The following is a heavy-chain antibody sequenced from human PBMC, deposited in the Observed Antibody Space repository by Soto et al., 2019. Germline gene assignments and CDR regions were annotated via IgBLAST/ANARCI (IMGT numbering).Heavy chain of an antibody. D-gene: IGHD1-26*01. V-gene: IGHV4-34*01. CDR2: INHSGST. CDR1: GGSFSGYY. Sequence: QVQLQQWGAGLLKPSETLSLTCAVYGGSFSGYYWSWIRQPPGKGLEWIGEINHSGSTNYNPSLKGRVTISVDTSKNQFSLKLSSVTAADTAVYYGARRVPFYVFRGAFDIWGQGTMVTVSS. CDR3: ARRVPFYVFRGAFDI. J-gene: IGHJ3*02.